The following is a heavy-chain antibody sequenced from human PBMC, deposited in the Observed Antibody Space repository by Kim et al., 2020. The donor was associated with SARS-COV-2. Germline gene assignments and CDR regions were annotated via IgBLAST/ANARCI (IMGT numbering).Heavy chain of an antibody. V-gene: IGHV1-69*13. J-gene: IGHJ6*02. CDR1: GGTFSSYA. Sequence: SVKVSCKASGGTFSSYAISWVRQAPGQGLEWMGGIIPIFGTANYAQKFQGRVTITADESTSTAYMELSSLRSEDTAVYYCARDRSLYYDFWSGYHDYYYYYGMDVWGQGTTVTVSS. CDR2: IIPIFGTA. CDR3: ARDRSLYYDFWSGYHDYYYYYGMDV. D-gene: IGHD3-3*01.